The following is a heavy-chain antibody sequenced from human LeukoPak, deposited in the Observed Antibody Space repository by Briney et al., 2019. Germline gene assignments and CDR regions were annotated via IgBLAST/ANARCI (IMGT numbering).Heavy chain of an antibody. J-gene: IGHJ5*02. CDR3: ASSPHWGYTAMVEYNWFDP. CDR2: IYYSGST. Sequence: SETLSLTCTVSGGSISSYYWSWIRQPPGKGLDWIGYIYYSGSTNYNPSLKSRVTISVDTSKNQFSLKLSSVTAADTAVYYCASSPHWGYTAMVEYNWFDPWGQGTLVTVSS. D-gene: IGHD5-18*01. CDR1: GGSISSYY. V-gene: IGHV4-59*01.